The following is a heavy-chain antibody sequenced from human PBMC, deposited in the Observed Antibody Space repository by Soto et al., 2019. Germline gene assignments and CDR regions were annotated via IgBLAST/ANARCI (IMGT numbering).Heavy chain of an antibody. CDR2: IKNKADGGTA. CDR3: TTGSIFGVVKYGEDY. CDR1: GFTFINAW. Sequence: PGGSLRLSCTPSGFTFINAWISWVRQAPWKGLEWVGRIKNKADGGTADHAAPVKGRFTISRDDSKDTLYLQMNSLQSEDTGIYYCTTGSIFGVVKYGEDYFGQRTLVTFFS. V-gene: IGHV3-15*01. J-gene: IGHJ4*02. D-gene: IGHD3-3*01.